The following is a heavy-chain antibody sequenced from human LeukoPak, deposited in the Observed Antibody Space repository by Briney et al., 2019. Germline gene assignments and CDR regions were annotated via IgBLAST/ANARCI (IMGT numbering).Heavy chain of an antibody. D-gene: IGHD3-10*01. CDR1: GYTFTSYD. CDR3: ARGVLLWFGELLKGDWFDP. V-gene: IGHV1-8*03. J-gene: IGHJ5*02. Sequence: RRASVKVSCKASGYTFTSYDINWVRQATGQGLEWMGWMNPNSGNTGYAQKFQGRVTITRNTSISTAYMELSSLRSEDTAVYYCARGVLLWFGELLKGDWFDPWGQGTLVTVSS. CDR2: MNPNSGNT.